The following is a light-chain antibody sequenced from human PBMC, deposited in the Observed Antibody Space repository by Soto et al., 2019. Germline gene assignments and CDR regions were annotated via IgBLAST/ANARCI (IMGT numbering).Light chain of an antibody. CDR1: SSDVGSYNL. Sequence: QSALTKPASVSGSPGQSITISCTGTSSDVGSYNLVSWYQQHPGKAPKLMIYEGSKRPSGVSNRFSGSKSGNTASLTISGLQAEDEADYYCCSFAGSSPWVFGGGTQLTVL. CDR2: EGS. J-gene: IGLJ3*02. CDR3: CSFAGSSPWV. V-gene: IGLV2-23*01.